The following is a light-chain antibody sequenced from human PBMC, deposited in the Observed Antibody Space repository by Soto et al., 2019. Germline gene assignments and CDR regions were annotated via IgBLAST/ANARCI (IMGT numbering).Light chain of an antibody. CDR3: SSYTSSSTGV. CDR1: SSDVGGYNY. CDR2: DVS. Sequence: QSALTQPASVSGSPGQSITISCTGTSSDVGGYNYVSWYQQHPGKAPKLLIYDVSNRPSGVSNRFSGSKSGNTASLTIFGLQAEDEADYYCSSYTSSSTGVFGGGTK. V-gene: IGLV2-14*01. J-gene: IGLJ2*01.